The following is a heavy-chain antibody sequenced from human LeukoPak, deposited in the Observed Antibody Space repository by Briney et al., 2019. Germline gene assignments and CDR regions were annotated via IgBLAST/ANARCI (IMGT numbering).Heavy chain of an antibody. D-gene: IGHD3-22*01. J-gene: IGHJ4*02. CDR2: INGSGGST. V-gene: IGHV3-23*01. Sequence: GGSLRLSCAASGFTFSSYAMSWVRQAPGKGLEWVSAINGSGGSTYYADSVKGRFTISRDNSKNTLYLQMNSLRAEDTALYYCAKDLRDYYWDSSGFDYWGEGTLFTVSS. CDR1: GFTFSSYA. CDR3: AKDLRDYYWDSSGFDY.